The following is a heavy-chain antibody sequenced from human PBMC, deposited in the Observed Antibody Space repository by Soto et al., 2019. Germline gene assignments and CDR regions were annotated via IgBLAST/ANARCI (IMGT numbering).Heavy chain of an antibody. V-gene: IGHV1-69*01. D-gene: IGHD3-22*01. Sequence: QVQLVQSGAEVKKPGSSVKVSCKASGGTFSSYAISWVRQTPGQGLEWMGGIIPIFGTANYAQKFQGRVTITADESTSTAYMELSSLRSEDTAVYYCARVFDDSSGYPEGAFDIWGQGTMVTVSS. J-gene: IGHJ3*02. CDR2: IIPIFGTA. CDR3: ARVFDDSSGYPEGAFDI. CDR1: GGTFSSYA.